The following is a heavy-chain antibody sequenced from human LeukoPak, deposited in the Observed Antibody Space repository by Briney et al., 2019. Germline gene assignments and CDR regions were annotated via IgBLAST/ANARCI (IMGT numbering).Heavy chain of an antibody. V-gene: IGHV1-2*02. CDR1: GYTFTGYY. Sequence: ASVKVSCKASGYTFTGYYMHWVRQAPGQGLEWMGWINPNSGGTNYAQKFQGRVTMTRDTSISTAYMELSRLRSDDTAVYYCASEVPIFGVVIASSDYWGQGTLVTVSS. J-gene: IGHJ4*02. D-gene: IGHD3-3*01. CDR3: ASEVPIFGVVIASSDY. CDR2: INPNSGGT.